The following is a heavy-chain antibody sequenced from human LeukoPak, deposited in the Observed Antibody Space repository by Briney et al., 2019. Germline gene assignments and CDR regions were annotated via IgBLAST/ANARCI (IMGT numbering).Heavy chain of an antibody. CDR1: GYTFTGYY. V-gene: IGHV1-2*02. D-gene: IGHD2-2*01. CDR2: ISPNSGGT. Sequence: ASVKLSCKASGYTFTGYYMHWVRQAPGQGLEWMGWISPNSGGTNYAQKFQGRVTMTRDTSISTAYMELSRLRSDDTAVYYCARGGYCSSTSCFLVYYMDVWGKGTTVTVSS. CDR3: ARGGYCSSTSCFLVYYMDV. J-gene: IGHJ6*03.